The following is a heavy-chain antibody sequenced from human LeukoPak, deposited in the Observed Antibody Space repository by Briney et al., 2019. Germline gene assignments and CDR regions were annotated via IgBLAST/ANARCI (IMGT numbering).Heavy chain of an antibody. Sequence: QTSQTLSLTCTVSGGSISSGDYYWSWIRQPPGKGLEWIGYIYYSGSTYYNPSLKSRVTISVDTSKNQFSPKLSSVTAADTAVYYCARAHPVGSGPDYWGQGTLVTVSS. V-gene: IGHV4-30-4*01. CDR2: IYYSGST. CDR3: ARAHPVGSGPDY. J-gene: IGHJ4*02. CDR1: GGSISSGDYY. D-gene: IGHD3-10*01.